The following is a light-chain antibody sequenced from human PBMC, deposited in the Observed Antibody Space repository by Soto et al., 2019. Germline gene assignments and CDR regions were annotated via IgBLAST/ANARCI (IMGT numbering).Light chain of an antibody. CDR3: QQYVTSPWA. V-gene: IGKV3-20*01. Sequence: EIVLTQSPGTLSLSPGERATLSCRASQSVSSSFLAWYQQKPGQAPRLLIYGASNRATGIPDRFSGSGSGTDFTLTISRLEPEDFAVYYCQQYVTSPWAFSQGTKV. CDR1: QSVSSSF. CDR2: GAS. J-gene: IGKJ1*01.